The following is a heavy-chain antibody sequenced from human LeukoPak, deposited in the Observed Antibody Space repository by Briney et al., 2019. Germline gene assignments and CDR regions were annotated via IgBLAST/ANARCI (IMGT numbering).Heavy chain of an antibody. Sequence: ASVKVSCKASGYTFSGYHMHWVRQAPGQGLEWMGWINPNSGGTNYAQKFQGRVTMTRDTSISTAYLELSRLTSDDTAMYYCARGGPAGSGSYYSQYWGQGTLVTVSS. D-gene: IGHD3-10*01. CDR3: ARGGPAGSGSYYSQY. V-gene: IGHV1-2*02. J-gene: IGHJ4*02. CDR2: INPNSGGT. CDR1: GYTFSGYH.